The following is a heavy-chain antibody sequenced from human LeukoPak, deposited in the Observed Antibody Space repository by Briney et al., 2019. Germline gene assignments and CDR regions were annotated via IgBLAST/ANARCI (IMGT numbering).Heavy chain of an antibody. CDR1: GFTVSSYY. Sequence: GGSLRLSCAASGFTVSSYYMNWVRQAPGKGLEWVSVIYSGGSTYYADSVKGRFTISRDNSKNTLYLQMNSLRAEDTAVYYCAREPYGGNLYYFDYWGQGTLVTVSS. CDR2: IYSGGST. J-gene: IGHJ4*02. D-gene: IGHD4-23*01. V-gene: IGHV3-53*01. CDR3: AREPYGGNLYYFDY.